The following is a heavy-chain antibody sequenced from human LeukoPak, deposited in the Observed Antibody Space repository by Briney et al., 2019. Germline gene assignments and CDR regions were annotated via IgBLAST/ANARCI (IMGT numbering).Heavy chain of an antibody. D-gene: IGHD3-9*01. CDR3: ARYIRTYDTLTGWNYYY. CDR1: GLTFSAYS. Sequence: GGSLRLSCAASGLTFSAYSMNWVRQAPGTGLEWVSSISSSSSYIYYPDSVKGRFTIARDYAKNSLYLLMNSTRADTTAVYYFARYIRTYDTLTGWNYYYWGKGTLVTVS. V-gene: IGHV3-21*01. CDR2: ISSSSSYI. J-gene: IGHJ4*02.